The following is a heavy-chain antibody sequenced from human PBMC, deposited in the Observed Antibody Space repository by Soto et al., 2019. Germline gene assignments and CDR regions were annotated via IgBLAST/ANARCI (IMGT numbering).Heavy chain of an antibody. CDR1: GFPFSSYG. CDR2: IWYDGSNK. J-gene: IGHJ4*02. CDR3: ASSIN. Sequence: PGGSLRLSCAASGFPFSSYGMHWVRQAPGKGLDWVAVIWYDGSNKDYADSVKGRFTISRDNSKNTLFLQMNNLRVDDTAVYYCASSINWGQGTMVTVYS. V-gene: IGHV3-33*01.